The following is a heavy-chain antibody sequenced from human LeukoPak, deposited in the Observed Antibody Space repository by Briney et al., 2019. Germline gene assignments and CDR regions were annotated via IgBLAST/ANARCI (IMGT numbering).Heavy chain of an antibody. J-gene: IGHJ4*02. D-gene: IGHD3-10*01. CDR1: GFTFSSYG. Sequence: GGSLRLSCAVSGFTFSSYGMHWVRQAPGKGLEWVAFIAYDGNNQYYADSVKGRLTISRDNSKNTLYLQMNSLRPEDTAVYYCAKVGSHFGDYWGQGTLVIVTS. CDR3: AKVGSHFGDY. V-gene: IGHV3-30*02. CDR2: IAYDGNNQ.